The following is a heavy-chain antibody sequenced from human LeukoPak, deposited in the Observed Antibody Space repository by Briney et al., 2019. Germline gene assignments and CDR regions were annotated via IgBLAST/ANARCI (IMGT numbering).Heavy chain of an antibody. Sequence: GESLKISCKGSGYSISSYWIGWVRQMPVKGREWMGIISPGDSDTRYSPSFQGQVTISADKSISTAYLQCGSLKASDTAMYYCARRGRRGVITSETDYWGQRTLVTVAS. CDR2: ISPGDSDT. D-gene: IGHD3-22*01. V-gene: IGHV5-51*01. CDR3: ARRGRRGVITSETDY. CDR1: GYSISSYW. J-gene: IGHJ4*02.